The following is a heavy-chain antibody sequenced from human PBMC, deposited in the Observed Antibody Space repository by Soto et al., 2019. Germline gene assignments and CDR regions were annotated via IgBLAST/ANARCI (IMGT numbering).Heavy chain of an antibody. Sequence: SETLSLTCTVSGGSIGCDSWSWIRQSPGKGLDFIGYIYHSGSTNYNPSLKSRVTISMDTSKNQFSLRLSSVTAADTAVYYCARAGIVQVSYAMDVWGQGTTVTVSS. CDR1: GGSIGCDS. V-gene: IGHV4-59*01. CDR3: ARAGIVQVSYAMDV. CDR2: IYHSGST. D-gene: IGHD2-8*01. J-gene: IGHJ6*02.